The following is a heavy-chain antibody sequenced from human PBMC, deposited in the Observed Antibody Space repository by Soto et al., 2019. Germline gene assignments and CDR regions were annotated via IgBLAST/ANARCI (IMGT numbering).Heavy chain of an antibody. CDR1: GFTVSSNY. D-gene: IGHD6-13*01. J-gene: IGHJ3*02. V-gene: IGHV3-53*01. CDR2: IYSGGST. CDR3: ARESGSSSHDAFDI. Sequence: GESLKISCAASGFTVSSNYMSWVRQAPGKGLEWVSVIYSGGSTYYADSVKGRFTISRDNSKNTLYLQMNSLRAEDTAVYYCARESGSSSHDAFDIWGQGTMVTVSS.